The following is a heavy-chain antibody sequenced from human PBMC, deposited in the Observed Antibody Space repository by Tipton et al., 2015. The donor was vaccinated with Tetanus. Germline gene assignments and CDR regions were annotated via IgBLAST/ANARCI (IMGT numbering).Heavy chain of an antibody. J-gene: IGHJ4*02. CDR2: MYFSGST. Sequence: TLSLTCNISGGSISGHYWNWIRQPAGKGLEWIGRMYFSGSTRFNPSLKSRVTMSADPSKNQLSLRLSSVTAADTAVYFCARGGLGGYLRDWGQGTLVTVAS. D-gene: IGHD1-26*01. CDR1: GGSISGHY. V-gene: IGHV4-4*07. CDR3: ARGGLGGYLRD.